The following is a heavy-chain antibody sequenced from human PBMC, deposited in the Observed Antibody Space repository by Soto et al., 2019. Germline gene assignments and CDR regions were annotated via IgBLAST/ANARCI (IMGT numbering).Heavy chain of an antibody. D-gene: IGHD1-1*01. J-gene: IGHJ4*02. CDR2: IYYSGST. CDR3: ASVGWNSLAY. V-gene: IGHV4-39*01. CDR1: GGSISSSSYY. Sequence: QLQLQESGPGLVKPSETLSLTCTVSGGSISSSSYYWGWIRQPPGKGLEWIGSIYYSGSTYYNPSLKRRVTTSVDTSKNQFSLKVSSVTAADTAVYYCASVGWNSLAYWGQGTLVTVSS.